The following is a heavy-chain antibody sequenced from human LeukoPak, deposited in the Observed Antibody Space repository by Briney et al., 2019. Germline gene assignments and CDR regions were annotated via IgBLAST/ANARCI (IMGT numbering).Heavy chain of an antibody. CDR3: ARTPGYCSSTSCHYGMDV. J-gene: IGHJ6*02. CDR1: GGTFSSYA. Sequence: SSVKVSCKASGGTFSSYAISWVRQAPGQGLEWMGRIIPILGIANYAQKFQGRVTITAGKSTSTAYMELSSLRSEDTAVYYCARTPGYCSSTSCHYGMDVWGQGTTVTVSS. D-gene: IGHD2-2*01. V-gene: IGHV1-69*04. CDR2: IIPILGIA.